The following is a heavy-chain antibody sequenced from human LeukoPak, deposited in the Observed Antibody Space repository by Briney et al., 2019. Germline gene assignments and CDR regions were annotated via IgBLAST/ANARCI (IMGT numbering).Heavy chain of an antibody. J-gene: IGHJ4*02. CDR2: IKQDGSEK. CDR3: ARVYPWGYSSSWYEDY. V-gene: IGHV3-7*05. Sequence: PGGSLRLSCAASGFTFSSYWMSWVRQAPGKGLEWVANIKQDGSEKYYVDSGKGRFTISRDNAKNSLYLQMNSLRAEDTAVYYCARVYPWGYSSSWYEDYWGQGTLVTVSS. CDR1: GFTFSSYW. D-gene: IGHD6-13*01.